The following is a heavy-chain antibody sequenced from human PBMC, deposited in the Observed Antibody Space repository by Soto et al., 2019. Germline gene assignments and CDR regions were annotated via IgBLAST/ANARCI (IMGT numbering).Heavy chain of an antibody. D-gene: IGHD3-22*01. Sequence: EVQLVESGGGLVQPGGSLRLSCAASGFTFSSYWMHWVRQAPGKGLVWVSRINSDGSSTSYADSVKGRFIISRDNAKNTLYLQMNSLRAEDTAVYYCARPPPAYYYDSSGYLLDWGQGTLVTVSS. CDR3: ARPPPAYYYDSSGYLLD. J-gene: IGHJ4*02. CDR1: GFTFSSYW. V-gene: IGHV3-74*01. CDR2: INSDGSST.